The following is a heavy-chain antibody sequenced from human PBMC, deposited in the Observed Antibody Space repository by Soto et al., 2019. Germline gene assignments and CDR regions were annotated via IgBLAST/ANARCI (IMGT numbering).Heavy chain of an antibody. CDR2: ISSGGDNT. D-gene: IGHD3-22*01. J-gene: IGHJ3*02. CDR3: VRRAQYFDGTGFHAFDI. V-gene: IGHV3-23*01. Sequence: EVQLLESGGGLRQPGGSLRLSCVASGYNFNKYAVSWVRQAPXXGLEWVSAISSGGDNTQYADSVKGGFTINRANSKNMLYLEMNRLTVEDTAVYYCVRRAQYFDGTGFHAFDIWGQGTRVTVSS. CDR1: GYNFNKYA.